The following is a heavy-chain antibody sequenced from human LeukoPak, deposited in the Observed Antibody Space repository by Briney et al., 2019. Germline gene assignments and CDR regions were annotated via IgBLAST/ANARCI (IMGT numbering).Heavy chain of an antibody. CDR2: ISGSGGST. CDR1: GFTVSSNY. V-gene: IGHV3-23*01. D-gene: IGHD6-19*01. CDR3: ATDSGIAVAGKIVDY. Sequence: GGSLRLSCAASGFTVSSNYMSWVRQAPGKGLEWVSAISGSGGSTYYADSVKGRFTISRDNSKNTLYLQMNSLRAEDTAVYYCATDSGIAVAGKIVDYWGQGTLVTVSS. J-gene: IGHJ4*02.